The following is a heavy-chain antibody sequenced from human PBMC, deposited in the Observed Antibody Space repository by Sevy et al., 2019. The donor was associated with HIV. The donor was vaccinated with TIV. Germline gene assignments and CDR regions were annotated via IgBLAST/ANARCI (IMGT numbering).Heavy chain of an antibody. CDR1: GGSITSLY. CDR3: AGENAWGRGYS. Sequence: SETLSLTCTVSGGSITSLYWNWIRQPPGKGLEWIANIYYNGHINYIPSLKSRVTLSLDTPKNQFSLRLSSVTAADTAMYYCAGENAWGRGYSWGQGTLVTVSS. CDR2: IYYNGHI. D-gene: IGHD1-26*01. J-gene: IGHJ4*02. V-gene: IGHV4-59*08.